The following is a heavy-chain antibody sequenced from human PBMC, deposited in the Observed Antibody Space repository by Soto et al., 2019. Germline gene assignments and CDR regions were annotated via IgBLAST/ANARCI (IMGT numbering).Heavy chain of an antibody. CDR3: ARFFQYYDILTGYLPLDY. V-gene: IGHV1-18*01. D-gene: IGHD3-9*01. Sequence: ASVKVSCKASGYTFTSYGISWVRQAPGQGLEWMGWISAYNGNTNYAQKLQGRVTMTTDTSTSTAYMELRSLRSDDTAVYYCARFFQYYDILTGYLPLDYWGQGTLVTVSS. CDR1: GYTFTSYG. CDR2: ISAYNGNT. J-gene: IGHJ4*02.